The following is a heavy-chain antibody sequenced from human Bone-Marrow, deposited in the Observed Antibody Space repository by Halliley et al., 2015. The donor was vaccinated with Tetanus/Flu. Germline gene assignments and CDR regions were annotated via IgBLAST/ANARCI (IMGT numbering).Heavy chain of an antibody. CDR3: ACLPRRDAFSI. V-gene: IGHV3-11*01. CDR1: GFTFSDYY. Sequence: SLRLSCAASGFTFSDYYMTWIRQPPGKGLEWISYISGAGHTIYYADSVRGRFTISRDNGNKLLYLQMNSLRAEDTAMYYCACLPRRDAFSIWGQGTMVIVSS. CDR2: ISGAGHTI. J-gene: IGHJ3*02.